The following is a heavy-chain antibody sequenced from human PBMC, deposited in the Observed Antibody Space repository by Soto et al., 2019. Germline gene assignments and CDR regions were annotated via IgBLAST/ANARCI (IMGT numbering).Heavy chain of an antibody. Sequence: QVQLVQSGAEVKKPGSSVKVSCKASGGTFSSYTISWVLQAPGLGLEWMGRIIPMLGIANYAQKFQGRVTITADKSTSTAYMEMSSLRSEDTAVYYCARGAWFGENYGMDVWGQGTTVTVSS. J-gene: IGHJ6*02. CDR1: GGTFSSYT. V-gene: IGHV1-69*02. CDR3: ARGAWFGENYGMDV. D-gene: IGHD3-10*01. CDR2: IIPMLGIA.